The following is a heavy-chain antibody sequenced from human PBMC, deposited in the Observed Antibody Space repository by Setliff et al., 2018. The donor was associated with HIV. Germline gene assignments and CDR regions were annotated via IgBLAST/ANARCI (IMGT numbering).Heavy chain of an antibody. V-gene: IGHV3-49*04. CDR2: IRSKTFSETA. Sequence: GGSLRLSCTASGFTFGDYAMSWVRQAPGKGLEWVGFIRSKTFSETADYAASVKGRFTISRDDSRSIAYLEMNSLKTEDTAVYYCARDGHGGGVADLHYWGQGTLVTVSS. J-gene: IGHJ4*02. D-gene: IGHD3-16*01. CDR3: ARDGHGGGVADLHY. CDR1: GFTFGDYA.